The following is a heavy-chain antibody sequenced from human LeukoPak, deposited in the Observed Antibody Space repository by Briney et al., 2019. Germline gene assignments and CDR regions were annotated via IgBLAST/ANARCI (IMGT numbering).Heavy chain of an antibody. J-gene: IGHJ4*02. V-gene: IGHV1-24*01. Sequence: ASVKVSCKVSGYTLTELSMHWVRQAPGKGLEWMGGFDPEDGETIYAQKFQGRVTMTEDTSTDTTYMELSSLRSEDTAVYYCATPTYYYDSSGYQYYFDYWGQGTLVTVSS. CDR3: ATPTYYYDSSGYQYYFDY. CDR2: FDPEDGET. D-gene: IGHD3-22*01. CDR1: GYTLTELS.